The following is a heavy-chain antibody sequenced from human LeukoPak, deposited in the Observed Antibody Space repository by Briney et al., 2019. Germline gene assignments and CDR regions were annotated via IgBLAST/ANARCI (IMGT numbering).Heavy chain of an antibody. CDR1: GFTFGSYA. CDR2: IKLDGSEK. Sequence: GGSLRLSCAASGFTFGSYAMSWVRQAPGKGLEWVANIKLDGSEKNYVDSVKGRFTISRDNTKNSLYLQMNSLRVEDTAVFYCARDQYDTWSRRGNFDSWGQGTLVIVSS. CDR3: ARDQYDTWSRRGNFDS. J-gene: IGHJ4*02. V-gene: IGHV3-7*03. D-gene: IGHD3-3*01.